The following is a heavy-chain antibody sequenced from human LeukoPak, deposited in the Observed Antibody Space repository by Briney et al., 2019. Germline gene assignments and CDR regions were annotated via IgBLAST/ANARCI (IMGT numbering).Heavy chain of an antibody. CDR3: ATGRCSYGPTQFDY. J-gene: IGHJ4*02. CDR1: GGSISRGGYY. Sequence: SQTLSLTCTVSGGSISRGGYYWSWIRQHPGKGLEWIGYIYYSGSTYYNPSLKSRVTKSVDTSKNQFSLKLRSVTAADTAVYYCATGRCSYGPTQFDYCGQGTLVTVSS. V-gene: IGHV4-31*03. CDR2: IYYSGST. D-gene: IGHD5-18*01.